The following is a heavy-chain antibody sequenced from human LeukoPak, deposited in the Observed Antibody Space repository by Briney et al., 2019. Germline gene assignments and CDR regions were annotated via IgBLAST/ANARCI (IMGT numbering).Heavy chain of an antibody. CDR3: ARVGGYYDSEYNP. CDR1: GFTFRSYE. V-gene: IGHV3-48*03. J-gene: IGHJ5*02. Sequence: GGSLRPSCAASGFTFRSYEMNWVRQAPGKGLEWVSYISGSGSTIYYADFVKGRFTISRDNAKNSLYLQMNSLRAEDTAVYYCARVGGYYDSEYNPWGQGTVVTVSS. CDR2: ISGSGSTI. D-gene: IGHD3-22*01.